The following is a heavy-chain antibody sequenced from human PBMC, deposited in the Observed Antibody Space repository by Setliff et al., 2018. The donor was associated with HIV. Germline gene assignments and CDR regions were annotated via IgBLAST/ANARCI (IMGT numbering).Heavy chain of an antibody. V-gene: IGHV1-69*10. CDR1: GGTFSSSA. CDR2: IIPVFGMT. CDR3: ATQTVAVGAPGYFDS. D-gene: IGHD2-15*01. Sequence: SVKVSCKASGGTFSSSALSRVRQARGQGPEWLGGIIPVFGMTDYAQNFQGRLTITAGTSTSTAYMELLSLRSEDTAIYYCATQTVAVGAPGYFDSWGQGTLVTVSS. J-gene: IGHJ4*02.